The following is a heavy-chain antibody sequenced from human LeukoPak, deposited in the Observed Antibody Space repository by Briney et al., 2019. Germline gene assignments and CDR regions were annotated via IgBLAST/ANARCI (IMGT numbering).Heavy chain of an antibody. CDR2: ISSSSSYI. CDR1: GFTFSSYS. D-gene: IGHD1/OR15-1a*01. V-gene: IGHV3-21*04. J-gene: IGHJ4*02. CDR3: AKSNNRFTAKLIDY. Sequence: GGSLRLSCAASGFTFSSYSMNWVRQAPGKGLEWVSSISSSSSYIYYADSVKGRFTISRDNAKNSLYLQMNSLRAEDTAVYYCAKSNNRFTAKLIDYWGQGTLVTVSS.